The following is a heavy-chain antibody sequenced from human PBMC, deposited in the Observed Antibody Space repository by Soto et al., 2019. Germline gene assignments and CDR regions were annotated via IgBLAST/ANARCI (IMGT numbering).Heavy chain of an antibody. CDR3: ARDIRDGYNSFYYYGMDV. Sequence: SETLSLTCTVSGGSISSYYWSWIRQPPGKGLEWIGYIYYSGSTNYNPSLKSRVTISVETSKNQFSLKLSSVTAADTAVYYCARDIRDGYNSFYYYGMDVWGQGTTVTVSS. CDR1: GGSISSYY. D-gene: IGHD5-12*01. V-gene: IGHV4-59*01. CDR2: IYYSGST. J-gene: IGHJ6*02.